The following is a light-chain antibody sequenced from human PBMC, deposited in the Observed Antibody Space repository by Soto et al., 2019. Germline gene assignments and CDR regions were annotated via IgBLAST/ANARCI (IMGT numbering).Light chain of an antibody. V-gene: IGKV3-15*01. CDR1: QSVNSN. CDR3: QQYNNWPWT. Sequence: EIVMTQSPATLSVSPGERATLSCRASQSVNSNLAWYRQKPGQAPRLLIYGASTRATGIPARSSGSGSGTGFTLTISSLQSEDFAVYYCQQYNNWPWTFGQGTKVEIK. CDR2: GAS. J-gene: IGKJ1*01.